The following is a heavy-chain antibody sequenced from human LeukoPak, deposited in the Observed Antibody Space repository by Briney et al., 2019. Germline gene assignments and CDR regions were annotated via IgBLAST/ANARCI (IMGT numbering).Heavy chain of an antibody. Sequence: ASVKVSCKASGYTFTGYYMHWVRRAPGQGLEWMGWINPNSGGTNYAQKFQGRVTMTRDTSISTAYMELSRLRSDDTAVYYCARGREMATITNYRNFDYWGQGTLVTVSS. CDR3: ARGREMATITNYRNFDY. D-gene: IGHD5-24*01. CDR1: GYTFTGYY. V-gene: IGHV1-2*02. CDR2: INPNSGGT. J-gene: IGHJ4*02.